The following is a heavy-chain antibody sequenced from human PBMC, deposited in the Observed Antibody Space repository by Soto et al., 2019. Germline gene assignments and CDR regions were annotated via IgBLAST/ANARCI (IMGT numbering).Heavy chain of an antibody. V-gene: IGHV4-4*08. CDR3: ARTLDYGHMDV. J-gene: IGHJ6*03. CDR1: GASVRDQY. CDR2: IFSVVRT. D-gene: IGHD3-16*01. Sequence: QVQLQESGPRLVNPSETLSLTCTVSGASVRDQYWTWIRQPPGKRLEFIGYIFSVVRTKYNPSLESRVTISVDTSQHQYSLRLTSVAATDAAVYYCARTLDYGHMDVWGKGTTVTVSS.